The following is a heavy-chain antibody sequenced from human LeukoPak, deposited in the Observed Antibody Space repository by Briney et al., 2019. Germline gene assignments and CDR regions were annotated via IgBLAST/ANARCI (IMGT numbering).Heavy chain of an antibody. D-gene: IGHD4-17*01. J-gene: IGHJ4*02. CDR2: ISTYNGNT. Sequence: ASVKVSCKASGYTFTSYGISWVRQAPGQGLEWMGWISTYNGNTNYAQKLQGRVTMTTDTSTSTAYMELRSLRSDDTAVYCCARTPPGPTVTTCGYWGQGTLVTVSS. V-gene: IGHV1-18*01. CDR1: GYTFTSYG. CDR3: ARTPPGPTVTTCGY.